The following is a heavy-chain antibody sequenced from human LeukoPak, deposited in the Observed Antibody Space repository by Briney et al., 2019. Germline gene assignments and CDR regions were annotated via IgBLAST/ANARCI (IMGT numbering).Heavy chain of an antibody. J-gene: IGHJ4*02. CDR1: GFTFSSYG. CDR2: ISYDGSNK. V-gene: IGHV3-30*18. CDR3: AKDIVGALDY. D-gene: IGHD1-26*01. Sequence: GGSLRLSCAASGFTFSSYGMHWVRQAPGKGLEWVAVISYDGSNKYYADSVKGRFTISRDNSKNTLYLQMNSLRAEDTAVYYCAKDIVGALDYWGQGTLVTDSS.